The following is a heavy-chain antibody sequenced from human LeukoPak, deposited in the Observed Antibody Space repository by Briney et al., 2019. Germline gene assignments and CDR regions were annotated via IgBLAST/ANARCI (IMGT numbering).Heavy chain of an antibody. J-gene: IGHJ3*02. CDR2: IWYDGSNK. CDR3: ARAKDNSGRDGFDI. Sequence: PGRSLRLSCAASGFTFSTYGIHWVRQAPGKGLEWVVVIWYDGSNKYYSDSVKGRFTISRDNSKNTLYLQMNSLRAEDTAVYYCARAKDNSGRDGFDIWGQGTMVTVSS. D-gene: IGHD6-19*01. CDR1: GFTFSTYG. V-gene: IGHV3-33*01.